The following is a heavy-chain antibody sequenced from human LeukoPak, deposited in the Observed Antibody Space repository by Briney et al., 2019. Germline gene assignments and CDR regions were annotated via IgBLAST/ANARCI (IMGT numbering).Heavy chain of an antibody. D-gene: IGHD3-16*01. V-gene: IGHV3-21*01. J-gene: IGHJ4*02. CDR1: GFTFSSYS. Sequence: GGSLRLSCAASGFTFSSYSMNWVRQAPGKGLECVSSISSSSSYIYYADSVKGRFTISRDNAKNSLYLQMNSLRAEDTAVYYCARADSYDYVWGSYIGLFDYWGQGTLVTVSS. CDR2: ISSSSSYI. CDR3: ARADSYDYVWGSYIGLFDY.